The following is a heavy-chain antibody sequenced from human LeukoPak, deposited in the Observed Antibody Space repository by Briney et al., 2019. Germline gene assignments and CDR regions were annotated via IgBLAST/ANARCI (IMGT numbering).Heavy chain of an antibody. CDR1: GFTLSTYT. J-gene: IGHJ4*02. CDR2: ISTSGSST. V-gene: IGHV3-23*01. Sequence: GGSLRLSCTASGFTLSTYTMNWVRQPPGKGLEWVSGISTSGSSTYYADSVKGRFTISRDNSKNTLYMQMNSLRAEDTAVYYCAKDRSTNDASFDYWGQGTLVTVSS. CDR3: AKDRSTNDASFDY. D-gene: IGHD2-2*01.